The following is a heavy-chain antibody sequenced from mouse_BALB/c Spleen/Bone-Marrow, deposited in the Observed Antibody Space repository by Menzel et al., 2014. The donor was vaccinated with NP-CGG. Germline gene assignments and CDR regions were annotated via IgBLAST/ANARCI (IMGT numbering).Heavy chain of an antibody. CDR3: ANYYYGYYFDS. CDR1: GFNIKDTY. D-gene: IGHD1-1*01. V-gene: IGHV14-3*02. Sequence: EVQLQQSGAELVKPGASVKLSCTASGFNIKDTYMHWVKQRPEQGPEWIGRIDPANGNTKYDPKFQGKATITADTSSNTAYLQLSSLTSEDTAVYYCANYYYGYYFDSWGQGTTLTVSS. CDR2: IDPANGNT. J-gene: IGHJ2*01.